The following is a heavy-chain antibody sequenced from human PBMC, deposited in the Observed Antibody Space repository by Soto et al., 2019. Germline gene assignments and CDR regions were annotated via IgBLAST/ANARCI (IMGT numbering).Heavy chain of an antibody. CDR2: ISSSSSTI. CDR1: GFTFSSYS. J-gene: IGHJ5*02. CDR3: AREGGSRNWFDP. D-gene: IGHD1-26*01. Sequence: EVQLVESGGGLVQPGGSLRLSCAASGFTFSSYSMNWVRQAPGKGLEWGSYISSSSSTIYYADSVKGRFTISRDNAKNSLYLQRNSLRDEDTAVYYCAREGGSRNWFDPWGQGTLVTVSS. V-gene: IGHV3-48*02.